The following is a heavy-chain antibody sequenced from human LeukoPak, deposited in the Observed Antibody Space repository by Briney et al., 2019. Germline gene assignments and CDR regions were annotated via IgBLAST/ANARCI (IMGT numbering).Heavy chain of an antibody. CDR1: GGSISTYY. Sequence: SETLSLTCTVSGGSISTYYWSWIRQPPGKGLEWIGYIYYSGSTNYNPSLKSRVTISVDTSKNQFSLKLSSVTAADTAVYYCARGRVVDAFDIWGQGTMVTVSS. D-gene: IGHD2-2*01. CDR3: ARGRVVDAFDI. J-gene: IGHJ3*02. V-gene: IGHV4-59*08. CDR2: IYYSGST.